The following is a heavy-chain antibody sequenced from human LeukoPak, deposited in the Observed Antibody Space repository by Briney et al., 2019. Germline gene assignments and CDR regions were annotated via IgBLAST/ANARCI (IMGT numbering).Heavy chain of an antibody. CDR2: ISSSGSTI. CDR3: ARERPSWDAFDI. Sequence: GGSLRLSCAASGFTFSSYEMNWGRQAPGKGLEWVSYISSSGSTIYYADSVKGRFTISRDNAKNSLYLQMNSLRAEDTAVYYCARERPSWDAFDIWGQGTMVTVSS. V-gene: IGHV3-48*03. CDR1: GFTFSSYE. J-gene: IGHJ3*02.